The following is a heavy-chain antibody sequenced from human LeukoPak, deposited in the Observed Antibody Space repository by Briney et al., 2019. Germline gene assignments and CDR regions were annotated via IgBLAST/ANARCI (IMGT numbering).Heavy chain of an antibody. Sequence: SETLSLNCTVSGGSISSYYWSWIRQPPGKGLEWIGYIYYSGSTNYNPSLKSRVTISVDTSKNQFSLKLSSVTAADTAVYYCARDRDYGDYPNWFDPWGQGTLVTVSS. V-gene: IGHV4-59*01. D-gene: IGHD4-17*01. CDR1: GGSISSYY. CDR3: ARDRDYGDYPNWFDP. CDR2: IYYSGST. J-gene: IGHJ5*02.